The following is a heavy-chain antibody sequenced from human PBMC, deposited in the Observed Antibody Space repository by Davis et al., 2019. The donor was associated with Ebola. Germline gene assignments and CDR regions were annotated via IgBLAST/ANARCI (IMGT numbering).Heavy chain of an antibody. CDR3: ARALTMIVVALGGY. V-gene: IGHV1-2*02. J-gene: IGHJ4*02. CDR1: GFTFSSYA. D-gene: IGHD3-22*01. Sequence: PGGSLRLSCAASGFTFSSYAMHWVRQAPGQGLEWMGWINPNSGGTNYAQKFQGRVTMTRDTSISTAYMEVSRLRSDDTAVYYCARALTMIVVALGGYWGQGTLVTVSS. CDR2: INPNSGGT.